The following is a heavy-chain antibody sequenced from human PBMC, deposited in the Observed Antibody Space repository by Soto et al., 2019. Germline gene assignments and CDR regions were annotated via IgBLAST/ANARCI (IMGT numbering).Heavy chain of an antibody. V-gene: IGHV4-39*01. J-gene: IGHJ5*02. CDR3: GRQRKNNSRKLSWFDP. CDR1: GNSISISTYS. CDR2: LHYGGAT. D-gene: IGHD2-21*01. Sequence: SETMSRTCSVAGNSISISTYSWDRIRQPPGEGLAWIGGLHYGGATYYNVSLKSRVTMSVDTSKNQLSLKLNSVTATDTGVYYCGRQRKNNSRKLSWFDPCGQGILVTVSS.